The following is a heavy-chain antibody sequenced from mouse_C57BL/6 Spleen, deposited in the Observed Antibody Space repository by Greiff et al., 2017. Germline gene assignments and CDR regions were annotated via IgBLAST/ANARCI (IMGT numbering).Heavy chain of an antibody. CDR3: ARDSSGYVGNFDY. V-gene: IGHV1-55*01. CDR2: IYPGSGST. J-gene: IGHJ2*01. CDR1: GYTFTSYW. D-gene: IGHD3-2*02. Sequence: QVQLQQPGAELVKPGASVKMSCKASGYTFTSYWITWVKQRPGQGLEWIGDIYPGSGSTNYNEKFKSKATLTVDTSSSTAYMQLSSLTSEDSAVYYCARDSSGYVGNFDYWGQGTTLTVSS.